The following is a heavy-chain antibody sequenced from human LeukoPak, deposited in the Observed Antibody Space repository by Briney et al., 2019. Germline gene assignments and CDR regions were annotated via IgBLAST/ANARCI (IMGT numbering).Heavy chain of an antibody. CDR3: ARGPPRGKYYYMDV. CDR2: IVTASDT. D-gene: IGHD1-1*01. V-gene: IGHV3-13*01. J-gene: IGHJ6*03. CDR1: GFTFSSFD. Sequence: GGSMRLSCAASGFTFSSFDMHWVRQPTGQGLEWVSTIVTASDTYYPGSVEGRFTLSRDNAKNSLYLQMNSLTAGDTAVYYCARGPPRGKYYYMDVWGKGTTVTVSS.